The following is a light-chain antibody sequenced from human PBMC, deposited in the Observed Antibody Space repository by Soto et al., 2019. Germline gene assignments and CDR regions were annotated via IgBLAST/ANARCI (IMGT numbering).Light chain of an antibody. Sequence: EILLTQSPATLSLSPGERATLSCRASQSVSNSLAWYQQKPGLAPRLLIYDASNRATGIPARFSGSGSGTDFTLTVSSLEPEDFATYHCQQSYSTPYTFGQGTKLEIK. V-gene: IGKV3-11*01. CDR2: DAS. CDR3: QQSYSTPYT. CDR1: QSVSNS. J-gene: IGKJ2*01.